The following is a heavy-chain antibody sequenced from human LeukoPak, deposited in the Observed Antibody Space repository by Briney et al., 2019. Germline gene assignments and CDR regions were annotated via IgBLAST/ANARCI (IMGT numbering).Heavy chain of an antibody. CDR3: ARSCSSTSCYEGWFDP. J-gene: IGHJ5*02. D-gene: IGHD2-2*01. V-gene: IGHV1-69*13. Sequence: SVKVSCKASGGTFISYAISWGRQAPGQGHEWMGGIIPIFGTANYAQKFQGRVTITADESTSTAYMELSSLRSEDTAVYYCARSCSSTSCYEGWFDPWGQGTLVTVSS. CDR2: IIPIFGTA. CDR1: GGTFISYA.